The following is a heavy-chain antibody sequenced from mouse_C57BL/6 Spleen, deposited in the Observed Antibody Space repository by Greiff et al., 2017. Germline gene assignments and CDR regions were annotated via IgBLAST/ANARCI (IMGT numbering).Heavy chain of an antibody. J-gene: IGHJ4*01. D-gene: IGHD2-3*01. CDR1: GFSLSTFGMG. Sequence: QVTLKESGPGILQPSQTLSLTCSFSGFSLSTFGMGVGWIRQPSGKGLEWLAHIWWDDDKYYNPALKSRLTISKDTSKNQVFLKIANVDTADTATYYCARIGYDGYYEGYAMDYWGQGTSVTVSS. CDR2: IWWDDDK. CDR3: ARIGYDGYYEGYAMDY. V-gene: IGHV8-8*01.